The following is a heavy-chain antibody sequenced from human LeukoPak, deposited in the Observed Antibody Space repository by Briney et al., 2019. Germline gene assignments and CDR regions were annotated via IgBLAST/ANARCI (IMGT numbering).Heavy chain of an antibody. CDR2: IIPILGIA. CDR1: GGTFSSYT. CDR3: AVTLEWYPKFDY. J-gene: IGHJ4*02. D-gene: IGHD3-3*01. Sequence: GASVKVSFKASGGTFSSYTISWVRQAPGQGLEWMGRIIPILGIANYAQKFQGRVTITADKSTSTAYMELSSLRSEDTAVYYCAVTLEWYPKFDYWGQGTLVTVSS. V-gene: IGHV1-69*02.